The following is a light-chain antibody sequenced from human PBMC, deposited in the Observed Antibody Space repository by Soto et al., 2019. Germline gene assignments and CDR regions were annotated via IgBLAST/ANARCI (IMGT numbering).Light chain of an antibody. CDR3: SSHTSGSTRV. J-gene: IGLJ1*01. CDR2: EIT. Sequence: ALTQPASVSGSPGQSIAISCTGTSGDVGGYDYVSWYQQHPDKAPKLMIYEITKRPSWVSNRFSGSKSGNTASLTISGLQPEDEAYYYCSSHTSGSTRVFGSGTKVTVL. CDR1: SGDVGGYDY. V-gene: IGLV2-14*01.